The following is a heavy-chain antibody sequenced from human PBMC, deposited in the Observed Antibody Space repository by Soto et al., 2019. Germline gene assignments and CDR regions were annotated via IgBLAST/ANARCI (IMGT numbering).Heavy chain of an antibody. D-gene: IGHD5-12*01. Sequence: GGSLRLSCAASGFIFTNYAMNWVRQAPGKGLEWVSVIGGRGNSAYYADSVQGRFTISRDNSKNALSLQMSSLTADDTAIYYCVREGRGSFDFWGRGTMVTVSS. CDR2: IGGRGNSA. V-gene: IGHV3-23*01. CDR3: VREGRGSFDF. CDR1: GFIFTNYA. J-gene: IGHJ3*01.